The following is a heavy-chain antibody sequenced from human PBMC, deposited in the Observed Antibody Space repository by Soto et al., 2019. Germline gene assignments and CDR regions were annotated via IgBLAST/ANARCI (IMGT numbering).Heavy chain of an antibody. J-gene: IGHJ4*02. V-gene: IGHV3-7*01. CDR2: IKEDGSQK. CDR3: ARSGSEVDY. Sequence: ESGGDLVQPGGSLRLSCAVSGFTFSLYWMTWVRQAPGKGLEWVANIKEDGSQKNYVDSVKGRFTVSRDNAKNSLYLQMNSLRAEDTAVYYCARSGSEVDYWGQGTLVIVSS. D-gene: IGHD3-10*01. CDR1: GFTFSLYW.